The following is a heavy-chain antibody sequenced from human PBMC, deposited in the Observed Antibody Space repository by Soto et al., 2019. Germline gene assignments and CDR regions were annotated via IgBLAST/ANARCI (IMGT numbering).Heavy chain of an antibody. V-gene: IGHV3-23*01. CDR3: AKTVGVGAQPPYYYGMDV. CDR1: GFTFSSYA. Sequence: EVQLLESGGGLVQPGGSLRLSCAASGFTFSSYAMSWVRQAPGKGLEWVSAISGSGGSTYYADSVKGRFTISRDNSKNTLYLQMNSPRAEDTAVYYCAKTVGVGAQPPYYYGMDVWGQGTTVTVSS. CDR2: ISGSGGST. D-gene: IGHD1-26*01. J-gene: IGHJ6*02.